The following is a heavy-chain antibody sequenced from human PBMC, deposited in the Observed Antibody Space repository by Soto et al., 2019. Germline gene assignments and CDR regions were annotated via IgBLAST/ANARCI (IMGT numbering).Heavy chain of an antibody. D-gene: IGHD6-19*01. CDR3: ARRSSGWYCDY. CDR2: ISGSGGST. Sequence: EVQLLESGGGLVQPGGSLRLSCAASGFTFSSYAMSWVRQAPGKGREWVSAISGSGGSTYYADSVKGPFTISRDNSKKTLYLQMNIRRAEDTAVYYCARRSSGWYCDYWGQGTLVTVSS. CDR1: GFTFSSYA. J-gene: IGHJ4*02. V-gene: IGHV3-23*01.